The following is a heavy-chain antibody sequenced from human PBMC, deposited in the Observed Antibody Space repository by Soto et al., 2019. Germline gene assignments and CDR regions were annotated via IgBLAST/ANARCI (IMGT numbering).Heavy chain of an antibody. D-gene: IGHD6-13*01. Sequence: ASVKVSCKASGYTFTSYAMHWVRQAPGQRLEWMGWINAGNGNTKYSQKFQGRVTITRDTSASTAYMELSSLRSEDTAVYYCARDRMDSSSSGPIDYWGQGTLVTVSS. V-gene: IGHV1-3*01. CDR1: GYTFTSYA. CDR2: INAGNGNT. CDR3: ARDRMDSSSSGPIDY. J-gene: IGHJ4*02.